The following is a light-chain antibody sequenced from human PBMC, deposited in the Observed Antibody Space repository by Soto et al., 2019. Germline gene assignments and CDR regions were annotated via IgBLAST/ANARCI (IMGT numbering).Light chain of an antibody. Sequence: DIQMTQSPSSLSASVGDRVTITCRASQDISNYLAWYQQKPGKVPKLLLYAASTLQSGVPSRFSGSGSGTDFTLTISSLQPEDVATYDCQKYNSAPRALSFGGGTKVEIK. CDR1: QDISNY. CDR2: AAS. V-gene: IGKV1-27*01. J-gene: IGKJ4*01. CDR3: QKYNSAPRALS.